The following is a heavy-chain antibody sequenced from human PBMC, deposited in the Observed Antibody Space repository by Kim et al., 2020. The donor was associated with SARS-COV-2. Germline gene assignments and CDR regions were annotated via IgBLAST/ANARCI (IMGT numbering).Heavy chain of an antibody. D-gene: IGHD3-22*01. CDR2: ISAYNGNT. CDR1: GYTFTSYG. V-gene: IGHV1-18*01. Sequence: ASVKVSCKASGYTFTSYGISWVRQAPGQGLEWMGWISAYNGNTNYAQKLQGGVTMTTDTSTSTAYMELRSLRSDDTAVYYCARDAVTYYYDSSGYYKRGRWFDPWGQGTLVTVSS. CDR3: ARDAVTYYYDSSGYYKRGRWFDP. J-gene: IGHJ5*02.